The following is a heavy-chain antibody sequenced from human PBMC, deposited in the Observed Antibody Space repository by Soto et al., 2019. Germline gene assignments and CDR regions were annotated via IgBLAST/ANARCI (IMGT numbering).Heavy chain of an antibody. CDR1: GYTFTDFY. CDR3: ATGTNGTTGWYHP. J-gene: IGHJ5*02. CDR2: INPTNGDK. Sequence: QEQLVQSGTEVKKPGASVTVSCKSSGYTFTDFYLHWLRQAPGQGLEWEGWINPTNGDKKTSQKYPARVTTSRDTSVSTAYIDLTSLTSDDTAMYYCATGTNGTTGWYHPWGQGTRVTVSS. V-gene: IGHV1-2*02. D-gene: IGHD1-1*01.